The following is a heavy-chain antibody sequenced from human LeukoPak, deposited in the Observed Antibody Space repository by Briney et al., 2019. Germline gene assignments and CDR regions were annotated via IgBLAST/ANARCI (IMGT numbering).Heavy chain of an antibody. CDR1: GGSFSGYY. CDR2: INHSGST. J-gene: IGHJ6*02. D-gene: IGHD6-6*01. Sequence: SETLSLTCAVYGGSFSGYYWSWIRQPPGKGLEWIGEINHSGSTNYNPPLKSRVTISVDTSKNQSSLKLSSVTAADTAVYYCARWGPIAALYYYYGMDVWGQGTTVTVSS. V-gene: IGHV4-34*01. CDR3: ARWGPIAALYYYYGMDV.